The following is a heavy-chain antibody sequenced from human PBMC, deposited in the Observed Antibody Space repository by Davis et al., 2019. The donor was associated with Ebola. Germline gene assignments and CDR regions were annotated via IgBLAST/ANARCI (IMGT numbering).Heavy chain of an antibody. J-gene: IGHJ4*02. CDR1: VGSFSGYY. Sequence: SETLSLTCAVYVGSFSGYYWSWIRQPPGKGLEWIGEINHSGSTKYNPSLKRRVTMSVDTSKNQFSLKLSSVTAADTAVYYCARGLPSLYTGSYFIFWGQGTLVTVSS. V-gene: IGHV4-34*01. D-gene: IGHD1-26*01. CDR3: ARGLPSLYTGSYFIF. CDR2: INHSGST.